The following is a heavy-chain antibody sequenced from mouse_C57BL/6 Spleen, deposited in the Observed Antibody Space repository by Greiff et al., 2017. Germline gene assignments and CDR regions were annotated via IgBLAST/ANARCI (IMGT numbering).Heavy chain of an antibody. CDR2: IWGDGSK. J-gene: IGHJ2*01. D-gene: IGHD2-3*01. CDR1: GFSLTSYG. Sequence: QVTLKESGPGLVAPSQSLSITCTVSGFSLTSYGVSWVRQPPGKGLEWLGVIWGDGSKNYHSALIYRLSISKDNSKCQVFLKLNSLQTDDTAPYYCAKERWLHYWGQGTTLTVSS. V-gene: IGHV2-3*01. CDR3: AKERWLHY.